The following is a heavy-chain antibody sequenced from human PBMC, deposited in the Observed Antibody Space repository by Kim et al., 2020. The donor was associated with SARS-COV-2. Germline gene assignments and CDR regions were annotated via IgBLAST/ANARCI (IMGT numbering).Heavy chain of an antibody. J-gene: IGHJ4*02. Sequence: GGSLRLSCTASGFTFEDDAMSWVRQSPGRGLEWVSLISGDGGSTYYADTVEGRFTISRDNNNNSLFLQMHSLKSEDSALYYCARDVFGSGGYCWGRGTLVTVSS. CDR1: GFTFEDDA. V-gene: IGHV3-43*02. CDR2: ISGDGGST. CDR3: ARDVFGSGGYC. D-gene: IGHD3-10*01.